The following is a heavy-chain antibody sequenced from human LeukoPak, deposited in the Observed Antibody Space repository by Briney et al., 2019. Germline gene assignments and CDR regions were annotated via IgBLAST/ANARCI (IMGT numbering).Heavy chain of an antibody. CDR2: IYYSGST. J-gene: IGHJ6*02. Sequence: TLSLTCTVSGGSISSGDYYWSWIRPPPGKGLEWIGYIYYSGSTYYNPSLKSRVTISVDTSKNQFSLKLSSVTAADTAVYYCARYYYGSGRGTYGMDVWGQGATVTVSS. CDR1: GGSISSGDYY. D-gene: IGHD3-10*01. CDR3: ARYYYGSGRGTYGMDV. V-gene: IGHV4-30-4*01.